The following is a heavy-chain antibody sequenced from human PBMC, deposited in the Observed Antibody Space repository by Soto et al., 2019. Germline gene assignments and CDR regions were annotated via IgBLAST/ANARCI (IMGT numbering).Heavy chain of an antibody. Sequence: QVQLVESGGGVVQPGRSLRLSCAASGFTFSSYGMHWVRQAPGKGLEWVAVISYDGSNKYYADSVKGRFTISRDNSKNTEYLQMNSLRAEDTAVYYCAKGESLRYFDWTNYYYYYGMDVWGQGTTVTVSS. CDR3: AKGESLRYFDWTNYYYYYGMDV. CDR1: GFTFSSYG. CDR2: ISYDGSNK. J-gene: IGHJ6*02. D-gene: IGHD3-9*01. V-gene: IGHV3-30*18.